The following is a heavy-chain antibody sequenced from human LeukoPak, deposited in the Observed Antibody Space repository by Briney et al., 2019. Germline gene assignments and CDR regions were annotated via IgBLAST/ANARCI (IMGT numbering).Heavy chain of an antibody. CDR1: SGSISSGSYY. CDR2: IYTSGST. J-gene: IGHJ4*02. V-gene: IGHV4-61*02. CDR3: ARGLYCGGDCYWFDY. Sequence: SETLSLTCTVSSGSISSGSYYWSWIRQPAGKGLEWIGRIYTSGSTNYNPSLKSRVTISVDTSKNQFSLKLSSVTAADTAVYYCARGLYCGGDCYWFDYWGQGTLVTVSS. D-gene: IGHD2-21*02.